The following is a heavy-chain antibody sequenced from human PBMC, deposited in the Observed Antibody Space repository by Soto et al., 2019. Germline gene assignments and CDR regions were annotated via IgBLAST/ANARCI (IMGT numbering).Heavy chain of an antibody. CDR1: GYTFTSYG. CDR3: ARVWVPLDHKPRIVVPAATPLGS. D-gene: IGHD2-2*01. CDR2: ISAYNGNT. Sequence: GASVKVSCKASGYTFTSYGISWVRQAPGQGLEWMGWISAYNGNTNYAQKLQGRVTMTTDTSTSTAYMELRSLRSDDTAVYYCARVWVPLDHKPRIVVPAATPLGSWGQGTLVTVSS. J-gene: IGHJ5*01. V-gene: IGHV1-18*01.